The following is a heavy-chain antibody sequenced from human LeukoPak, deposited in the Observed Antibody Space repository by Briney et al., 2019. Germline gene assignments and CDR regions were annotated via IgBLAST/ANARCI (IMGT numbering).Heavy chain of an antibody. CDR1: GGSFSGYY. CDR2: IYYSGST. D-gene: IGHD6-19*01. CDR3: ARERVPTLGWLDAFDI. J-gene: IGHJ3*02. V-gene: IGHV4-59*01. Sequence: SETLSLTCAVYGGSFSGYYWSWIRQPPGKGLEWIGYIYYSGSTNYNPSLKSRVTISVDTSKNQFSLKLSSVTAADTAVYYCARERVPTLGWLDAFDIWGQGTMVTVSS.